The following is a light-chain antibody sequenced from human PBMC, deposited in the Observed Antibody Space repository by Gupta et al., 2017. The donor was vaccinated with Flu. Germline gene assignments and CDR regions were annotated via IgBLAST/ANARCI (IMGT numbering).Light chain of an antibody. V-gene: IGLV6-57*01. CDR1: SGSIATTY. Sequence: NFMLTQPHPVSGSPRQTVTIPCTRSSGSIATTYVQWYQQRPGSTPNTVIFEDNRRPTGVPDRFPGSIDSSSNAAALTITGLKTEEEADYFCQSYGSGTRDVVFGGGTKLTVL. CDR3: QSYGSGTRDVV. J-gene: IGLJ2*01. CDR2: EDN.